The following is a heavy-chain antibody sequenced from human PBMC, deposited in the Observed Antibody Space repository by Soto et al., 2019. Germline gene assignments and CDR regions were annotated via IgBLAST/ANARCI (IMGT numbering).Heavy chain of an antibody. J-gene: IGHJ1*01. Sequence: QLQLQESGPGLVEPSETLSLTCTVSGGSISGTNEYWGWIRQPPGKGLEWIASIHYDGRTYYTPSLKSRLTISADTSKNHFSLKLSSVTAADTAVYSCARTYFGSGSYSYWGQGTLVIVSS. CDR3: ARTYFGSGSYSY. D-gene: IGHD3-10*01. V-gene: IGHV4-39*02. CDR1: GGSISGTNEY. CDR2: IHYDGRT.